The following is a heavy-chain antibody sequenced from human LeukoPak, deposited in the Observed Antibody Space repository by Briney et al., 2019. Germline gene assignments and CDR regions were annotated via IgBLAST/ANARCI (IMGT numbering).Heavy chain of an antibody. CDR3: ARITLYYYGSGHRGWFDP. V-gene: IGHV4-34*01. CDR2: INHSGRT. J-gene: IGHJ5*02. Sequence: SETLSLTCAVYGGSFSGYYWSWIRQPPGKGLECIGEINHSGRTNYNPSLKSRVTISVDTSKNQFSLKLSSVTAADTAVYYCARITLYYYGSGHRGWFDPWGQGTLVTVSS. CDR1: GGSFSGYY. D-gene: IGHD3-10*01.